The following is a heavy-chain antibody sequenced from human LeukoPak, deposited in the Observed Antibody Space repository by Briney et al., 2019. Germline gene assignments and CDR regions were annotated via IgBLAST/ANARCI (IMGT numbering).Heavy chain of an antibody. J-gene: IGHJ6*03. D-gene: IGHD3-3*01. CDR1: GYTFSNYW. Sequence: GESLKISCQGSGYTFSNYWIGWVRQMPGKGLEWMGIIYPGDSDTRYSPSFQGQVTISADKSISTAYLQWSSLKASDTAMYYCARHQIRRYYDFWSGYYTGDYYYYYYMDVWGKGTTVTVSS. V-gene: IGHV5-51*01. CDR3: ARHQIRRYYDFWSGYYTGDYYYYYYMDV. CDR2: IYPGDSDT.